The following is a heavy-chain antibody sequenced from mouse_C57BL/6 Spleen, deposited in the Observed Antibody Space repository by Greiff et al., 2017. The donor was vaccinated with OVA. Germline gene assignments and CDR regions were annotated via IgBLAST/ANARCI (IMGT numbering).Heavy chain of an antibody. J-gene: IGHJ3*01. D-gene: IGHD1-1*01. CDR3: ASYGSSYRFAY. V-gene: IGHV5-16*01. CDR2: INYDGSST. CDR1: GFTFSDYY. Sequence: EVKLVESEGGLVQPGSSMKLSCTASGFTFSDYYMAWVRQVPEKGLEWVANINYDGSSTYYLDSLKSRFIISRDNAKNILYLQMSSLKSEDTATYYCASYGSSYRFAYWGQGTLVTVSA.